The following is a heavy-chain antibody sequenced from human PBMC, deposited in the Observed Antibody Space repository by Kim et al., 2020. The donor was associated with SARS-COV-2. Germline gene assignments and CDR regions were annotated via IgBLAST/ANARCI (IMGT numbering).Heavy chain of an antibody. V-gene: IGHV3-21*01. CDR2: ISGSSSYI. CDR3: ARGKPSVVVVAATLDAFDI. Sequence: GGSLRLSCAASGFTFISYSMNWVRQAPGRGLEWVSSISGSSSYIYYADSVKGRFTISRDNAKNSLYLQMNSLRAEDTAVYYCARGKPSVVVVAATLDAFDIWGQGTMVTVSS. J-gene: IGHJ3*02. CDR1: GFTFISYS. D-gene: IGHD2-15*01.